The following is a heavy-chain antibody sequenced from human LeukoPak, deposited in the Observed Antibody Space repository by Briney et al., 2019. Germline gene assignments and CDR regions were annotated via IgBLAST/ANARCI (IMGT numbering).Heavy chain of an antibody. CDR2: IYYSGST. CDR1: GGSISSYY. V-gene: IGHV4-59*01. Sequence: SETLSLTCTVSGGSISSYYWSWIRQPPGKGLEWIGYIYYSGSTNYNPSLKSRVTISVDTSKNQFSLKLSSVTAADTAVYYCASGGPYSDYWGQGTLVTVSS. J-gene: IGHJ4*02. D-gene: IGHD3-3*01. CDR3: ASGGPYSDY.